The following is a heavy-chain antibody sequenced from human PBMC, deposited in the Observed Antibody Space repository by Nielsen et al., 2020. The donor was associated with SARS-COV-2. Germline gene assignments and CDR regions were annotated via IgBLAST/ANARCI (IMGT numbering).Heavy chain of an antibody. Sequence: GGSLRLSCAASGFTLSTYWMHWVRQAPGKGLVWVSRINSDGSSTSYADSVKGRFTISRDNAKNTLYLQMNSLRAEDTAVYYCVRGLQVPNGLAHRWGQGTLVTVSS. CDR1: GFTLSTYW. D-gene: IGHD3-16*01. CDR3: VRGLQVPNGLAHR. V-gene: IGHV3-74*01. J-gene: IGHJ4*02. CDR2: INSDGSST.